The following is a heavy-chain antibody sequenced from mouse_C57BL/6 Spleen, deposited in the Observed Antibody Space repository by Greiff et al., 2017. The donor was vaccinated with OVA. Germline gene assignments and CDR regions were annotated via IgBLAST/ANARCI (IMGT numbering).Heavy chain of an antibody. V-gene: IGHV1-59*01. J-gene: IGHJ3*01. CDR1: GYTFTSYW. Sequence: QVQLQQPGAELVRPGTSVKLSCKASGYTFTSYWMHWVKQRPGQGHEWIGVIDPSDSYTNYNQKCKGKATLTVDTSASTAYMQLSSLTSDDSAVYYCARGVDPAWFAYWGQGTLVTVSA. D-gene: IGHD1-1*02. CDR2: IDPSDSYT. CDR3: ARGVDPAWFAY.